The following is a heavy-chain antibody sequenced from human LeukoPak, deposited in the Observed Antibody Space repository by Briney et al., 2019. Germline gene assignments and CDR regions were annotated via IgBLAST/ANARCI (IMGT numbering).Heavy chain of an antibody. V-gene: IGHV4-59*01. CDR3: ARGGVPGGFYGSFDY. Sequence: SETLSLTCTGSGGSISTYYWSWMRQPPGRGLEWIGYIYDSGSTNHNPSLQSRVTISVDTSKNQFSLKLNSVTAADTAVYYCARGGVPGGFYGSFDYWGQGTLVSVSS. CDR2: IYDSGST. J-gene: IGHJ4*02. D-gene: IGHD3-3*01. CDR1: GGSISTYY.